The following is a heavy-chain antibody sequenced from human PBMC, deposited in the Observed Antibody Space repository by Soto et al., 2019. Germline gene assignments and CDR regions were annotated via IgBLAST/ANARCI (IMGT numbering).Heavy chain of an antibody. CDR3: ARVDDYYGSGSHNA. CDR1: GDSISNYY. J-gene: IGHJ5*02. V-gene: IGHV4-59*01. CDR2: IHYSGTP. D-gene: IGHD3-10*01. Sequence: SETLSLTCVVSGDSISNYYWSWVRQPPGKGLEWIGYIHYSGTPNYNPSLKNRVTISIDTSKKQFSLKLTSVTAADTALYYCARVDDYYGSGSHNAWGQGTLVTVSS.